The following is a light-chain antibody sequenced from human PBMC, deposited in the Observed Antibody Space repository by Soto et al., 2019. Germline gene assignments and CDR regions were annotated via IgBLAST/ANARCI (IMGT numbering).Light chain of an antibody. CDR3: QRYDASPT. V-gene: IGKV3-20*01. CDR2: GAS. CDR1: QNIPNNY. Sequence: EIVLTQSPDTLSLSVGERAALSCTASQNIPNNYLVWYQQKPGQTHTVLIYGASNRATGIPDRFSGSGSGTDFTLTISRLDPEDLAVYYCQRYDASPTFGQGTKV. J-gene: IGKJ1*01.